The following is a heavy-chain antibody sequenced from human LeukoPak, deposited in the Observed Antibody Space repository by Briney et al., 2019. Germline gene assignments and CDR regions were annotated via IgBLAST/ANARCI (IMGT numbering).Heavy chain of an antibody. J-gene: IGHJ4*02. CDR2: ISSSSSYI. V-gene: IGHV3-21*04. CDR1: GFTFSSYS. D-gene: IGHD2-2*02. CDR3: AKVEYQLLYHYFDY. Sequence: GGSLRLSCAASGFTFSSYSMNWVRQAPGKGLEWVSSISSSSSYIYYADSVKGRFTISRDNAKNSLYLQMNSLRAEDTAVYYCAKVEYQLLYHYFDYWGQGTLVTVSS.